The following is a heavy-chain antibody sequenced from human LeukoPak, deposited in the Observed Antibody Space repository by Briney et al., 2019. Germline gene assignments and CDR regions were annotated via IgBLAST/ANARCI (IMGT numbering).Heavy chain of an antibody. CDR2: INGRGGST. CDR1: GFTFTNYG. D-gene: IGHD2-21*02. V-gene: IGHV3-23*01. J-gene: IGHJ4*02. CDR3: AKPIPQDYGGDSID. Sequence: PGGSLRLSCAASGFTFTNYGMSWVRQAPGKGLEWVSAINGRGGSTYYADSVKGRFTISRDNSKNTLYLQMNSLRAEDTAVYYCAKPIPQDYGGDSIDWGQGTLVTVSS.